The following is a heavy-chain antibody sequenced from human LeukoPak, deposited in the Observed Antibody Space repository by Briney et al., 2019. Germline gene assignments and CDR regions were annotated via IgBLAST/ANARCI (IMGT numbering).Heavy chain of an antibody. Sequence: GGSLRLSCAASGFTFGNSWVHWVRQAPGEGLVGESLINADGSTTSYADSVKGRFTISRDNARNTLSPEMNTLTIEDTAVYYCIVVVEPPDSDGFDVWGQGTMITVSS. J-gene: IGHJ3*01. CDR2: INADGSTT. CDR3: IVVVEPPDSDGFDV. CDR1: GFTFGNSW. D-gene: IGHD1-14*01. V-gene: IGHV3-74*01.